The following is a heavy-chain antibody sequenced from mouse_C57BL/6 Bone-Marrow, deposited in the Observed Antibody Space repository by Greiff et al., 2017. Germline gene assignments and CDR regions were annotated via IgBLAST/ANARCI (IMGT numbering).Heavy chain of an antibody. V-gene: IGHV1-26*01. D-gene: IGHD1-1*01. CDR1: GYTFTDYY. J-gene: IGHJ1*03. Sequence: EVQLHQSGPELVKPGASVKISCKASGYTFTDYYMNWVKQSHGKSLEWIGDINPNNGGTSYNQKFKGKATLTVDKSSSTAYRELRILTSEDSAVYYCALYDYGSSYDPSFYWYFDVWGTGTTVTVSS. CDR3: ALYDYGSSYDPSFYWYFDV. CDR2: INPNNGGT.